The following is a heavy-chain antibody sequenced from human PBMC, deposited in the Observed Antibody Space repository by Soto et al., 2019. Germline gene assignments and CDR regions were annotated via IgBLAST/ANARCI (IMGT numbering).Heavy chain of an antibody. CDR3: SGGRRYCGALDY. CDR2: ITHSGRT. D-gene: IGHD4-17*01. V-gene: IGHV4-34*01. CDR1: GGSFSGYY. Sequence: QVQLQQWGAGLLKPSETLSLTCAVYGGSFSGYYWSWIRRPPGKGLDWIGEITHSGRTNYNPSLNIRVTISVDTSKSQLSLKLSSVTAADTAVYYCSGGRRYCGALDYWGQGTLVTVSS. J-gene: IGHJ4*02.